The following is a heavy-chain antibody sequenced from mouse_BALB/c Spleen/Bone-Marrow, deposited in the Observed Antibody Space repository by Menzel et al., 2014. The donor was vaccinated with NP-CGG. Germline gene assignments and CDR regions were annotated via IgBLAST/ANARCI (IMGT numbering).Heavy chain of an antibody. CDR1: GYTFTSYV. D-gene: IGHD2-2*01. V-gene: IGHV1-14*01. J-gene: IGHJ4*01. Sequence: VHVKQSGPELVEPGASVKMSCKASGYTFTSYVMHWVKQKPGQGLEWIGYINPYNDGTKYNEKFKGKATLTSDKSSSTAYMELSSLTSEDSAVYYCARYGFYAMDYWGQGTSVTVSS. CDR2: INPYNDGT. CDR3: ARYGFYAMDY.